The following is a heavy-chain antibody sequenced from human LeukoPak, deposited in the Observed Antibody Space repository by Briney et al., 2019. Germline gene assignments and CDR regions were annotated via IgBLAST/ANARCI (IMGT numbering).Heavy chain of an antibody. CDR3: ARVGSTWYEDY. Sequence: PGGSLRLSCAASGFTFNNYWMSWVRQAPGRGLEWVANIKQDGSEKNYVDSVKGRFIISRDNVKNSLYLQMNSLRAEDTAVYYCARVGSTWYEDYWGQGTLVTVSS. J-gene: IGHJ4*02. V-gene: IGHV3-7*02. CDR1: GFTFNNYW. D-gene: IGHD6-13*01. CDR2: IKQDGSEK.